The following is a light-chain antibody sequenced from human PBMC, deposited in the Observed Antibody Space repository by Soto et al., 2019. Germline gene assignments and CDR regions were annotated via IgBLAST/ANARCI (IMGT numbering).Light chain of an antibody. J-gene: IGLJ1*01. CDR3: SSYTSSYSYV. Sequence: QSALTQPASVSGSPGQSIAISCTGTNSDVGGYNHVSWYQQHPGKAPKLMIYDVTNRPSGVSDRFSGSKSGNTASLTISGLQAEDEADYYCSSYTSSYSYVFGTGTKLTVL. CDR1: NSDVGGYNH. CDR2: DVT. V-gene: IGLV2-14*01.